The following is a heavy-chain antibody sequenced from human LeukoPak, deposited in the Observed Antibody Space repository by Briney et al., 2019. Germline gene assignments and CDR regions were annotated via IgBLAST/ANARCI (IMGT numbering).Heavy chain of an antibody. D-gene: IGHD3-3*01. CDR3: AREGSTIFGVNWSDP. J-gene: IGHJ5*01. CDR2: ISYSGST. CDR1: GGSISSGDYY. V-gene: IGHV4-30-4*08. Sequence: SQTLSLTCTVSGGSISSGDYYWNWIRQPPGKDLEWIGYISYSGSTHYNPSLKSRVTMSIDTSKKQFSLRLTYVTAADTAIYYCAREGSTIFGVNWSDPWGQGTLVTVSS.